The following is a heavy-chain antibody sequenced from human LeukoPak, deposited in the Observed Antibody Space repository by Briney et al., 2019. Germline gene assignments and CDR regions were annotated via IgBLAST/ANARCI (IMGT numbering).Heavy chain of an antibody. CDR3: ARDTGSLDH. CDR2: ISSSSSAI. J-gene: IGHJ5*02. Sequence: GGSLRLSCAASGFTFSSYSMNWVRQAPGKGLEWVSCISSSSSAIYYADSVKGRFTISRDNGKNSLYLQMNSLRADDTAVYYCARDTGSLDHWGQGTLVTVSS. D-gene: IGHD1-26*01. CDR1: GFTFSSYS. V-gene: IGHV3-48*04.